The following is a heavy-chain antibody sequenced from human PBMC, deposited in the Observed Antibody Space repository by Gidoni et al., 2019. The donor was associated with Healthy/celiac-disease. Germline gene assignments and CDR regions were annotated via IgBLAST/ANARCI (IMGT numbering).Heavy chain of an antibody. V-gene: IGHV1-69*08. CDR3: AREYYSSGWYESFDY. Sequence: QVQLVQSGAEVKKPGSSVKVSCKASGGTFSSYTISWVRQAPGQGLEWMGRIIPILGIANYAQKFQGRVTITADKSTSTAYMELSSLRSEDTAVYYCAREYYSSGWYESFDYWGQGTLVTVSS. J-gene: IGHJ4*02. CDR1: GGTFSSYT. D-gene: IGHD6-19*01. CDR2: IIPILGIA.